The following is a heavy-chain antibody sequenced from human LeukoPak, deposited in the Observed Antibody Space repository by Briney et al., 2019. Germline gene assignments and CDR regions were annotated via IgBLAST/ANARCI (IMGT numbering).Heavy chain of an antibody. CDR2: IIPIFGTA. Sequence: GASVKVSCKASGGTFSSYAISWVRQAPGQGLEWMGGIIPIFGTANYAQKFQGRVTITADESTSTAYMELSSLRSEDTAVYYCARARFRGYYGSGSQYDYWGQGTLVTVSS. J-gene: IGHJ4*02. D-gene: IGHD3-10*01. CDR3: ARARFRGYYGSGSQYDY. V-gene: IGHV1-69*13. CDR1: GGTFSSYA.